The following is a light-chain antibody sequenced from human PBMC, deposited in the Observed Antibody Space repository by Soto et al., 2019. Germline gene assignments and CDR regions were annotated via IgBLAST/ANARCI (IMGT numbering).Light chain of an antibody. CDR2: EVS. V-gene: IGLV2-8*01. Sequence: QSVLTQPPSASGSPGQSFTISCTGTSSDVGGYNYVSWYQQHPGKAPKLMIYEVSKRPSGVPDRFSGSKSGNTASLTVSGLQAEDEADYYCSSYAGSNNSVFGGGTKLTVL. J-gene: IGLJ3*02. CDR1: SSDVGGYNY. CDR3: SSYAGSNNSV.